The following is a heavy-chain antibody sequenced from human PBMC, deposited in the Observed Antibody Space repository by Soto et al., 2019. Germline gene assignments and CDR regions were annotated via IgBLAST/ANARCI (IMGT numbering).Heavy chain of an antibody. CDR3: ARARRSDAYSGY. D-gene: IGHD4-4*01. CDR2: IYYSGST. Sequence: PSETLSLTCTLSAGSISSGDYYCIWIRKPPCNGLEWIGYIYYSGSTYYNPSLKSRVTISVDKPKTQFSLKLSSVTAADTAVYYCARARRSDAYSGYWGQGTLVTVAS. CDR1: AGSISSGDYY. V-gene: IGHV4-30-4*01. J-gene: IGHJ4*02.